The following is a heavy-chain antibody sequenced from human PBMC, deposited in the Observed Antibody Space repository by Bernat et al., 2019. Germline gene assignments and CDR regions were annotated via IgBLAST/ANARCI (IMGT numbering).Heavy chain of an antibody. CDR1: GGSFSGYY. J-gene: IGHJ3*02. V-gene: IGHV4-34*01. Sequence: QVQLQQWGAGLLKPSETLSLTCAVYGGSFSGYYWSWIRQPPGKGLEWIGEINHSGSTNYNPSLKSRVTISVDTSKNHFSLKLISVTAAATAVYYCAREGAGCGEFDDAFDIWGQGTMVTVSS. D-gene: IGHD3-10*01. CDR3: AREGAGCGEFDDAFDI. CDR2: INHSGST.